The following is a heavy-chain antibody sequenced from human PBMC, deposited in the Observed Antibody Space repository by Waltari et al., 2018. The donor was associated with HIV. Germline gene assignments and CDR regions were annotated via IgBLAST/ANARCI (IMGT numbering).Heavy chain of an antibody. V-gene: IGHV1-69*02. CDR3: ARGKGYYGMDV. CDR1: GDTFSSYT. Sequence: VQLVQSGAEVKKPGSSVRVSCKASGDTFSSYTINWVRQAPGQGLEWRGRIIPILDLSNSAQKFQDRVTIMADKATNTAYMDLSSLTSEDTAVYYCARGKGYYGMDVWGQETTVTVSS. J-gene: IGHJ6*02. CDR2: IIPILDLS.